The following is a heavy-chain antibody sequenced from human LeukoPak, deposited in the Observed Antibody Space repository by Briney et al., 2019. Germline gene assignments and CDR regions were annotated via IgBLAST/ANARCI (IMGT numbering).Heavy chain of an antibody. J-gene: IGHJ4*02. CDR2: IWSDGTNQ. V-gene: IGHV3-33*06. CDR1: GFTFSHYG. D-gene: IGHD4-11*01. Sequence: GGALRLSCAASGFTFSHYGFDWVGQAAGKGRDGVAGIWSDGTNQSYADAVKGRFTISRDDSQKTVYLEMNSLRTEDTAMYYCAKDAQRGFDYSNSLEYWGPGTLVTVSS. CDR3: AKDAQRGFDYSNSLEY.